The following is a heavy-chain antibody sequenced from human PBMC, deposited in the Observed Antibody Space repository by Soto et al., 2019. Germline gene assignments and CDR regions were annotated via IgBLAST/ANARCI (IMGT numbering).Heavy chain of an antibody. CDR3: ARYPDFDGLHDAFDI. CDR1: GFTFSSYS. J-gene: IGHJ3*02. V-gene: IGHV3-48*01. Sequence: EVQLVESGGGLVQPGGSLRLSCAASGFTFSSYSMNWVRQAPGKGLEWVSYISSSSSTIYYADSVKGRFTISRDNAKNSLYLQMNSLRAEDTAVYYCARYPDFDGLHDAFDIWGQGTMVTVSS. CDR2: ISSSSSTI. D-gene: IGHD3-9*01.